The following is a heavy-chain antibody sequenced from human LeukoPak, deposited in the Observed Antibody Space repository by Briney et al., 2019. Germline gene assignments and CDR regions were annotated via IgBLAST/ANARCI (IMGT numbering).Heavy chain of an antibody. V-gene: IGHV3-64D*06. CDR2: ISSDGDNT. Sequence: PGGSLRLSCSASGFIFSNYGMYWARQAPGKGLEFVSSISSDGDNTFYADSVKGRFTISRDNSKNTLYLQTSSLSGEDTAVYYCVRVNDYGDRNLYYFGYWGQGTLVTVSS. J-gene: IGHJ4*02. D-gene: IGHD4-17*01. CDR3: VRVNDYGDRNLYYFGY. CDR1: GFIFSNYG.